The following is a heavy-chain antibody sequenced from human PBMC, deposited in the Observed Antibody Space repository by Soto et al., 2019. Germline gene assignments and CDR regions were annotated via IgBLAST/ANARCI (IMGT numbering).Heavy chain of an antibody. Sequence: SETLSLTCIVSGGSTNSSSYFWGWVRQPPGKGLEWIGSIYYSGSTYYNPSLRSRVTISVDTSKNQFSLKLSSVTAADTAVFYCARHYSSGSRNWFDPWGQGTLVTVSS. J-gene: IGHJ5*02. D-gene: IGHD6-19*01. V-gene: IGHV4-39*01. CDR1: GGSTNSSSYF. CDR3: ARHYSSGSRNWFDP. CDR2: IYYSGST.